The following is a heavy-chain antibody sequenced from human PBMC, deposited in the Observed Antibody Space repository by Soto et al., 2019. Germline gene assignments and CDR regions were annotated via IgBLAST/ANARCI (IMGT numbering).Heavy chain of an antibody. CDR3: ARGPYSGRYHYYYYGMDV. Sequence: PSEILSLTCAVSGGSISSSNWWSWARQPPGKGLEWIGEIYHSGSTNNNPSLKSRVTISVDTSKTQFSLKLSSVTAADTAVYYCARGPYSGRYHYYYYGMDVWGQGTTVTVSS. V-gene: IGHV4-4*02. CDR1: GGSISSSNW. D-gene: IGHD1-26*01. J-gene: IGHJ6*02. CDR2: IYHSGST.